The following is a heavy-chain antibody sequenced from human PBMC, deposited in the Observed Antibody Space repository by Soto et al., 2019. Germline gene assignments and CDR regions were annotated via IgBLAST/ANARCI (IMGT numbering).Heavy chain of an antibody. CDR3: ARGRGWSGSGSYYNYYYVDA. CDR2: MNPNSGNT. V-gene: IGHV1-8*01. CDR1: GYTFTSYD. J-gene: IGHJ6*03. Sequence: ASVKVSCKASGYTFTSYDINWVRQATGQGLEWMGWMNPNSGNTGYAQKFQGRVTMTRNTSISTAYMELSSLSSEDTAVYYCARGRGWSGSGSYYNYYYVDAWGKGTTVTVCS. D-gene: IGHD3-10*01.